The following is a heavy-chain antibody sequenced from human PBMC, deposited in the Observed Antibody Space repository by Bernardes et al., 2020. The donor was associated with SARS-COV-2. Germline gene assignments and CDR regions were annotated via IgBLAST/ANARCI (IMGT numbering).Heavy chain of an antibody. CDR3: ARGSDYYDFWSGYPNWFDP. Sequence: SETLSLTCTVSGGSISSYYWSWIWQPAGKGLEWIGRIYTSGSTNYNPSLKSRVTMSVDTSKNQFSLKLSSVTAADTAVYYCARGSDYYDFWSGYPNWFDPWGQGTLVTVSS. V-gene: IGHV4-4*07. D-gene: IGHD3-3*01. CDR2: IYTSGST. J-gene: IGHJ5*02. CDR1: GGSISSYY.